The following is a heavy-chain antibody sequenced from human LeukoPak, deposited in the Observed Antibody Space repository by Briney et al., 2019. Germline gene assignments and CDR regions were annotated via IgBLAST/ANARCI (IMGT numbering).Heavy chain of an antibody. V-gene: IGHV3-48*01. D-gene: IGHD4-17*01. Sequence: GGSLRLSCAASEFTFSTYGMNWVRQAPGKGLEWVAYISSSSGTIHYADSVRGRFTISRDNAKNSLDLQMSSLRAEDTAVYYCARGRYYFDFWGQGTLVTVSS. J-gene: IGHJ4*02. CDR3: ARGRYYFDF. CDR2: ISSSSGTI. CDR1: EFTFSTYG.